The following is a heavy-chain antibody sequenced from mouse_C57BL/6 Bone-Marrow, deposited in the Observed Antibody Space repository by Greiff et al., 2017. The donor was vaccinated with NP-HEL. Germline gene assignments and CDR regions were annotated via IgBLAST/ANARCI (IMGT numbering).Heavy chain of an antibody. CDR3: ARWGLPLLGSFAY. J-gene: IGHJ3*01. CDR1: GYTFTSYW. CDR2: IYPGSGST. Sequence: QVQLQQPGAELVKPGASVKMSCKASGYTFTSYWITWVKQRPGQGLEWIGDIYPGSGSTNYNEKLKSKATLTVDTSSSTASMQLSSRTAEDSAVYYFARWGLPLLGSFAYWGQGTLVTVSA. V-gene: IGHV1-55*01. D-gene: IGHD2-4*01.